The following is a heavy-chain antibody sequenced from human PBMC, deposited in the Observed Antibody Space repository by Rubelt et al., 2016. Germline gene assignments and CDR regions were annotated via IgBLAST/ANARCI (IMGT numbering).Heavy chain of an antibody. CDR1: GFTFSDSY. CDR3: ARGGHSGNYYNYGMDV. D-gene: IGHD3-10*01. J-gene: IGHJ6*02. Sequence: GGGLVKPGGSLRLSCAASGFTFSDSYMTWIRQAPGKGLEWVAYITSSGTYANYADSVKGRFTISRDNAKNSLYLQMNSLRAEDTAVYYCARGGHSGNYYNYGMDVWGQGTTVTVSS. CDR2: ITSSGTYA. V-gene: IGHV3-11*05.